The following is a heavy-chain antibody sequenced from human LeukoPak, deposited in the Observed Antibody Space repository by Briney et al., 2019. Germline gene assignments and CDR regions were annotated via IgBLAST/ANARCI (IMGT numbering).Heavy chain of an antibody. CDR2: IYTSGST. CDR3: AREGARYSGYDS. Sequence: SETLSLTCTVSGGSISSGSYYWSWIRQPAGKGLEWIGRIYTSGSTNYNPPLKSRVTISVDTSKNQFSLKLSSVTAADTAVYYCAREGARYSGYDSWGQGTLVTVSS. CDR1: GGSISSGSYY. J-gene: IGHJ4*02. D-gene: IGHD5-12*01. V-gene: IGHV4-61*02.